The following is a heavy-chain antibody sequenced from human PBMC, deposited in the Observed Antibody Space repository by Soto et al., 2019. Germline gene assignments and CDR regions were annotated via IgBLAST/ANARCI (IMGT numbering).Heavy chain of an antibody. CDR1: GGSISSSSYY. Sequence: SETLSLTCTVSGGSISSSSYYWVWIRQPPGKGLEWIGSIYYSGSTYYNPSLKSRVTISVDTSKNQFSLKLSSVTAADTAVYYCARHENILTGYSPAFDYWGQGTLVTVSS. CDR3: ARHENILTGYSPAFDY. D-gene: IGHD3-9*01. J-gene: IGHJ4*02. CDR2: IYYSGST. V-gene: IGHV4-39*01.